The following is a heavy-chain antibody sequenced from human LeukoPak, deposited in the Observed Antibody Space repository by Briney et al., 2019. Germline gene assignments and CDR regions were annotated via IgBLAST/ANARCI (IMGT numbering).Heavy chain of an antibody. CDR1: GGSFSGYY. J-gene: IGHJ6*03. D-gene: IGHD3-3*02. Sequence: PSETLSLTCAVYGGSFSGYYWSWIRQPPGKGLEWIGEINHSGSTNYNPSLRSRVTISVDTSKNQFSLKLSSVTAADTAVYYCARAFYPGYYSYMAVWGKGTTVTVSS. CDR2: INHSGST. V-gene: IGHV4-34*01. CDR3: ARAFYPGYYSYMAV.